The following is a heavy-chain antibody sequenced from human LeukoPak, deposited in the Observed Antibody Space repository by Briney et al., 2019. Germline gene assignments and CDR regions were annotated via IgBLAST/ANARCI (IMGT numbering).Heavy chain of an antibody. CDR1: GFTFSSYS. CDR3: ARILPRQYRPPYYYYMDV. D-gene: IGHD4-11*01. V-gene: IGHV3-48*01. J-gene: IGHJ6*03. Sequence: GGSLRLSCAASGFTFSSYSMNWVRQAPGKGLEWVSYISSSSSTIYYADSVKGRFTISRDNAKNSLYLQMNSLRADDTAVYYCARILPRQYRPPYYYYMDVWGKGTTVTVSS. CDR2: ISSSSSTI.